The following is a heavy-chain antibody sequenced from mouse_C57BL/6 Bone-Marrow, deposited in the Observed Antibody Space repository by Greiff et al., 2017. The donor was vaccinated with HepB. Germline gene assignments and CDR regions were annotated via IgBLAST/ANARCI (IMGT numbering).Heavy chain of an antibody. CDR2: IDPSDSYT. CDR3: AIMITYFDY. J-gene: IGHJ2*01. V-gene: IGHV1-69*01. CDR1: GYTFTSYW. Sequence: QVQLQQPGAELVMPGASVKLSCKASGYTFTSYWMHWVKQRPGQGLEWIGEIDPSDSYTNYNQKFKGKSTLTVDKSSSTAYMQLSSLTSEDSAVYYCAIMITYFDYWGQGTTLTVSS. D-gene: IGHD2-4*01.